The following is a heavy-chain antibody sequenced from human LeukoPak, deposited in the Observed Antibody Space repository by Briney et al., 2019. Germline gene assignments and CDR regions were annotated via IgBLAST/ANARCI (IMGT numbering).Heavy chain of an antibody. CDR1: GYTFTDYW. Sequence: GDSLKISCNISGYTFTDYWIGWVRHMPAKGLHWMVIIYPDDSDTRYSPSFLGQVTISADKSINTTYLQWSSLKASDTAIYYCARLAFANTWYSGWFDPWGQGTLVTVSS. CDR2: IYPDDSDT. V-gene: IGHV5-51*01. J-gene: IGHJ5*02. CDR3: ARLAFANTWYSGWFDP. D-gene: IGHD6-13*01.